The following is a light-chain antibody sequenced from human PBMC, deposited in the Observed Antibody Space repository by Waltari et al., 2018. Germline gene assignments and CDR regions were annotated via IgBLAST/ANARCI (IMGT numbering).Light chain of an antibody. CDR1: QGINNY. CDR2: AAS. CDR3: QQYINKPFT. Sequence: DIQMTQSPSSLSASVGDSVTITCRASQGINNYLAWFQQKPGKAPKSLIYAASHLQRGVPSRLSGSGSGSDFTLTIGGLQPEDSATYYCQQYINKPFTFGQGTRLEI. J-gene: IGKJ5*01. V-gene: IGKV1-16*01.